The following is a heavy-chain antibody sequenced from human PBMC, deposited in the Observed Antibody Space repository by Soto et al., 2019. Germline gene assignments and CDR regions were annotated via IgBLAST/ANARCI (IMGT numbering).Heavy chain of an antibody. D-gene: IGHD2-15*01. Sequence: ESGGGVVQPGRSLRLSCAASGFTFSSYGMHWVRQAPGKGLEWVAVIWYDGSNKYYADSVKGRFTISRDNSKNTLYLQMNSLRAEDTAVYYCAREYCSGGSCYGYGMDVWGQGTTVTVSS. CDR1: GFTFSSYG. CDR2: IWYDGSNK. V-gene: IGHV3-33*01. J-gene: IGHJ6*02. CDR3: AREYCSGGSCYGYGMDV.